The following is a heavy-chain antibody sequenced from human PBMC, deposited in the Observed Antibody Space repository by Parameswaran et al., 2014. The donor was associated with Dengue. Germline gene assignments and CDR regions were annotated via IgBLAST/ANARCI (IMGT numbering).Heavy chain of an antibody. D-gene: IGHD2-2*01. V-gene: IGHV1-18*01. Sequence: SWVRQAPGQGLEWMGWINTYNDNTNYAQNLQGRVTMTTDTSTSTVYMDLKSLISDDTAVYYCAKIPCSSTSCYADSWGQGTLVTVSS. CDR3: AKIPCSSTSCYADS. CDR2: INTYNDNT. J-gene: IGHJ4*02.